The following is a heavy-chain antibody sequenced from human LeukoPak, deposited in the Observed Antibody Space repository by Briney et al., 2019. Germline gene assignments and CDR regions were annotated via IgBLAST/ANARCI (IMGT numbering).Heavy chain of an antibody. Sequence: GESLKISCKASGYSFTNFWIGWVRQVPGEGLEWMAIIYPGDSDTRYSPSFQGQVTISADKSTTTAYLQWSSLKASDTAMYYCARRAYREWFDPWGQGTLVTVSS. CDR3: ARRAYREWFDP. J-gene: IGHJ5*02. CDR2: IYPGDSDT. V-gene: IGHV5-51*01. CDR1: GYSFTNFW.